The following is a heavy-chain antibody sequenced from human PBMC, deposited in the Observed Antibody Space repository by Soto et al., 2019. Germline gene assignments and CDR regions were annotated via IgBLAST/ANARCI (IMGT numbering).Heavy chain of an antibody. CDR2: ISTYNENM. V-gene: IGHV1-18*04. CDR3: AYVGRYSTGDYYLDR. J-gene: IGHJ4*01. CDR1: GSTFTSNG. Sequence: ASVKVFCRVSGSTFTSNGIGWVRQAPGQGLEWMGWISTYNENMATSPQLQGRLTMTTATSTTTAYMEQTNLKFADTALYYCAYVGRYSTGDYYLDRWGQGTTVTVSS. D-gene: IGHD2-8*02.